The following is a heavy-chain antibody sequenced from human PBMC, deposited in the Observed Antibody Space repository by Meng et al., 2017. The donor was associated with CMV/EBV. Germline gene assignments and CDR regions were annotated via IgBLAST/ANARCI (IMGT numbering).Heavy chain of an antibody. CDR1: GGTFSSYA. J-gene: IGHJ6*02. CDR2: IIPIFGTA. V-gene: IGHV1-69*05. D-gene: IGHD1-1*01. Sequence: SVKVSCKASGGTFSSYAISWVRQAPGQGLEWMGGIIPIFGTANYAQKSQGRVTITTDESTSTAYMELSSLRSEDTAVYYCARTRLTTRFYYYGMDVWGQGTTVTVSS. CDR3: ARTRLTTRFYYYGMDV.